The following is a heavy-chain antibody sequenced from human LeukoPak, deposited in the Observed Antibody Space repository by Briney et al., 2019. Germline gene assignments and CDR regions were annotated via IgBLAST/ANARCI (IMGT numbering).Heavy chain of an antibody. V-gene: IGHV4-39*01. D-gene: IGHD4-17*01. CDR1: GGSISSSSYY. Sequence: SETLSLTCTVSGGSISSSSYYWGWIRQPPGKGLEWIGSIYYSGSTYYNPSLKSRVTISVDTSKNQFSLKLSSVTAADTAVYYCARQGDYGDYELWFAFDIWGQGTMVTVSS. CDR3: ARQGDYGDYELWFAFDI. CDR2: IYYSGST. J-gene: IGHJ3*02.